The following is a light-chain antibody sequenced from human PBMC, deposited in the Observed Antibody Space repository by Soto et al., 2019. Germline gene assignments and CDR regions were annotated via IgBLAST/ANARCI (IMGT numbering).Light chain of an antibody. V-gene: IGLV1-44*01. CDR1: SSHIGTNA. Sequence: SVLAQPPPTSGAPRQRGPLSCSGGSSHIGTNAVNWYQQLPGTAPKLLIYNNNQRPSGVPDRFSGSKSGTSASLAIGGLHSEDEADYYCAAWDDGRNGYVFGTGTKVTVL. CDR3: AAWDDGRNGYV. J-gene: IGLJ1*01. CDR2: NNN.